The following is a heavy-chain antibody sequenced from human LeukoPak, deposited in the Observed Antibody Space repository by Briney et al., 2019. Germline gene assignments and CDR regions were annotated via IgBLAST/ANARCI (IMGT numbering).Heavy chain of an antibody. V-gene: IGHV1-69*13. CDR3: AREGITIFGVVGADAFDI. CDR1: GGTFSSYA. J-gene: IGHJ3*02. D-gene: IGHD3-3*01. Sequence: ASVKVSCKASGGTFSSYAISWVRQAPGQGLEWMGGIIPIFGTANYAQKFQGRVTITADESTSTAYMELSSLRSEDTAVYYCAREGITIFGVVGADAFDIWGQGTMVTVSS. CDR2: IIPIFGTA.